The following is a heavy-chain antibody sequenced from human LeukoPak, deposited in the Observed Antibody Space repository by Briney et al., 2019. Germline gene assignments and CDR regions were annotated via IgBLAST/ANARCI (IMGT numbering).Heavy chain of an antibody. CDR2: INHSGST. Sequence: SETLSLTCAIYGGSFSGYYWSWIRQPPGKGLEWIGEINHSGSTNYNPSLKSRVTISVDTSKNQFSLKLSSVTAADTAVYYCARGWKYSSSSFDYWGQGTLVTVSS. J-gene: IGHJ4*02. V-gene: IGHV4-34*01. D-gene: IGHD6-6*01. CDR1: GGSFSGYY. CDR3: ARGWKYSSSSFDY.